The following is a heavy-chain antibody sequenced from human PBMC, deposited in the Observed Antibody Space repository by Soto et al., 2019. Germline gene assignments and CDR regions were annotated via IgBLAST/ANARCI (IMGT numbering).Heavy chain of an antibody. CDR3: AKDKSDNGAIYYYYYTVDV. CDR1: GFTFSSYA. CDR2: ISGSGGST. Sequence: GGSLRLSCAASGFTFSSYAMSWVRQAPGKGLEWVSAISGSGGSTYYADFVKGRFTISRDNSKNTLYLQMNSLRAEDTALYYCAKDKSDNGAIYYYYYTVDVWGQGTTVTVSS. D-gene: IGHD1-1*01. J-gene: IGHJ6*02. V-gene: IGHV3-23*01.